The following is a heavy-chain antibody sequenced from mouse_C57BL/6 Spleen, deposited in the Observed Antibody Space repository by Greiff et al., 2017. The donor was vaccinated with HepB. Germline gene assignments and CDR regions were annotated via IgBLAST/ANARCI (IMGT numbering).Heavy chain of an antibody. CDR1: GYTFTSYW. D-gene: IGHD1-1*01. V-gene: IGHV1-64*01. Sequence: QVQLQQPGAELVKPGASVKLSCKASGYTFTSYWMHWVKQRPGQGLEWIGMIHPNSGSTNYNEKFKSKATLTVDKSSSTAYMQLSSLTSEDSAVYYCARSPVYYGSSPLAMDYWGQGTSVTVSS. CDR2: IHPNSGST. CDR3: ARSPVYYGSSPLAMDY. J-gene: IGHJ4*01.